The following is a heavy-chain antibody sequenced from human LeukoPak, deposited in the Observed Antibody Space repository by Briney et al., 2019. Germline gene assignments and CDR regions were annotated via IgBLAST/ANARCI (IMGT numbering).Heavy chain of an antibody. J-gene: IGHJ6*03. Sequence: GGSLRLSCAASGFTFDSYAMHWVRQAPGKGLEWVSLINWDGDDTYYADSVKGRFTISIDNSKNSLYLQMNSLRAEDTALYYCAKRAAYSSSGWYYYYMDVWGKGTTVTVSS. CDR1: GFTFDSYA. CDR2: INWDGDDT. D-gene: IGHD6-6*01. V-gene: IGHV3-43*02. CDR3: AKRAAYSSSGWYYYYMDV.